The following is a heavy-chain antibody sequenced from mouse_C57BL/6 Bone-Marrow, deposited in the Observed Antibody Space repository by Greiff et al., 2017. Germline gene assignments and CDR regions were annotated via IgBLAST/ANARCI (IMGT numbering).Heavy chain of an antibody. J-gene: IGHJ2*01. CDR3: ASSTVVPDY. Sequence: QVQLQQSGPELVKPGASVKISCKASGYAFSSSWMNWVKQRPGKGLEWIGRIYPGDGDTNYNGKFKGKATLTADKSSSTAYTQLSSLTSEDSAVYFCASSTVVPDYWGQGTTLTVSS. V-gene: IGHV1-82*01. D-gene: IGHD1-1*01. CDR2: IYPGDGDT. CDR1: GYAFSSSW.